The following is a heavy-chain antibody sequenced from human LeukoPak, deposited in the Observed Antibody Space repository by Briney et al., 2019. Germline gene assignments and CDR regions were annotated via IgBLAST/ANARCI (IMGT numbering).Heavy chain of an antibody. CDR1: GFTFSSYA. V-gene: IGHV3-23*01. CDR3: ARIGSSDYYGDY. Sequence: GGSLRLSCAASGFTFSSYAMSWVRQAPGKGLEWVSAISGSGGSTYYADSVTGRFTISKDNSKNTLYLQMNSLRAEDTAVYYRARIGSSDYYGDYWGQGTLVTVSS. J-gene: IGHJ4*02. CDR2: ISGSGGST. D-gene: IGHD3-22*01.